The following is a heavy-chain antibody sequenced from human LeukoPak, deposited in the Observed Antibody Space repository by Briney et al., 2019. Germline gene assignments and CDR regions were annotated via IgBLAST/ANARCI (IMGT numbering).Heavy chain of an antibody. D-gene: IGHD3-16*01. V-gene: IGHV3-30-3*01. CDR3: ARDTISLGFDY. J-gene: IGHJ4*02. CDR1: GFTFSSYA. CDR2: ISYDGSNK. Sequence: PGRSLRLSCAAAGFTFSSYAMHWVRQAPGKGLEWVAVISYDGSNKYYADSMKGRFTISRDNSKNTLYLQMNSLRAEDTAVYYCARDTISLGFDYWGQGTLVTVSS.